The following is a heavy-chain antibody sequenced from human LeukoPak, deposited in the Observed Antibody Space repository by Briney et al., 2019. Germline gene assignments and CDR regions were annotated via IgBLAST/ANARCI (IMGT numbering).Heavy chain of an antibody. V-gene: IGHV3-74*01. CDR1: GFTFSSYW. Sequence: GGSLRLSCAASGFTFSSYWMHWVRQAPGPGQVWVSRINSDGSSTSYADSVKGRFTISRDNAKNTLYLQMNSLRAEDTAVYYCAFPYRLGFDYWGQGTLVTVSS. CDR3: AFPYRLGFDY. D-gene: IGHD5-12*01. J-gene: IGHJ4*02. CDR2: INSDGSST.